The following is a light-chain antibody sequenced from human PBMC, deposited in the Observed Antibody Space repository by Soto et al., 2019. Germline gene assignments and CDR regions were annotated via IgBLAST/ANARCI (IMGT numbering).Light chain of an antibody. J-gene: IGKJ3*01. Sequence: DIPMTQSPSTLSSSVGDRVTLTCRASQSISSWLAWYQQKPGKAPKLLIYDASSLESGVPSRFGGSGSGTEFTLTISSLQPDDFATYYCQQYNSYSLFTFGPGTKVDIK. CDR3: QQYNSYSLFT. CDR2: DAS. CDR1: QSISSW. V-gene: IGKV1-5*01.